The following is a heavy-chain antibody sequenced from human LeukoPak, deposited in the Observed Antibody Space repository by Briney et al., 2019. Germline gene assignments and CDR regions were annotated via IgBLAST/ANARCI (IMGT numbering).Heavy chain of an antibody. CDR3: ARHSLPGTTPFDL. CDR2: INPSDGST. V-gene: IGHV1-46*01. Sequence: ALVKVSCKASGYTFTTYYMHWVRQAPGRGPEWVGVINPSDGSTSYAQKFQGRVTMTRDTSTSTVYMDLSSLRSDDTAVYSCARHSLPGTTPFDLWGQGTLVTVSS. J-gene: IGHJ4*02. D-gene: IGHD1-1*01. CDR1: GYTFTTYY.